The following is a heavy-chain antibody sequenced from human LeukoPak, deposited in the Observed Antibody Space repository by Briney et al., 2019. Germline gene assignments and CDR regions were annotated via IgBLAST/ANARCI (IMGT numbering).Heavy chain of an antibody. CDR2: IYYSGST. J-gene: IGHJ4*02. V-gene: IGHV4-39*07. CDR3: ARDYGGKFDC. CDR1: GGSISTSVYY. Sequence: SGTLSLTCTVSGGSISTSVYYWAWIRQPPGKGLEWIGSIYYSGSTSYNPSLKSRVTISMDTSKNQFSLNLNSVTAADTALYYCARDYGGKFDCWGQGTLVTVSS. D-gene: IGHD4-23*01.